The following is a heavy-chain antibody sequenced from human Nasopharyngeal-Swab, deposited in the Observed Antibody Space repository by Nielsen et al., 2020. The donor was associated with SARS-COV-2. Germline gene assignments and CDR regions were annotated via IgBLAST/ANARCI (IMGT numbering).Heavy chain of an antibody. CDR3: ARGAGDGMDV. Sequence: VRQAPGKGLEGGAVISYDGSNRNYADSVKGRFTISRDNSKNTLYLQMNSLRAEDTAVYYCARGAGDGMDVWGQGTTVTVSS. J-gene: IGHJ6*02. CDR2: ISYDGSNR. V-gene: IGHV3-30-3*01. D-gene: IGHD3-10*01.